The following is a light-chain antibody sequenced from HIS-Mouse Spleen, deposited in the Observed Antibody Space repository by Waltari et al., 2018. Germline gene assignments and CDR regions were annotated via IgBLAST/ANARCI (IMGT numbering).Light chain of an antibody. Sequence: QSALTQPPSVSGSPGQSVTISCTGTSSDVGSYNRVSWYQQPPGTAPKLMIYEVSNRPSGVPDRFSGSKSGNPASLTISGLQAEDEADYYCSLYTSSSTPWVFGGGTKLTVL. CDR1: SSDVGSYNR. J-gene: IGLJ3*02. V-gene: IGLV2-18*01. CDR3: SLYTSSSTPWV. CDR2: EVS.